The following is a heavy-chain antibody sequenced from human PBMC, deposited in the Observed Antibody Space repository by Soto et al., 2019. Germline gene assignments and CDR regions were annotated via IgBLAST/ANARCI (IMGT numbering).Heavy chain of an antibody. J-gene: IGHJ4*02. CDR2: ISDSGGTT. V-gene: IGHV3-23*01. D-gene: IGHD6-13*01. CDR3: AKIQQQPVD. Sequence: EVQLLESGGGLVQPGGSLRLSCAASGFTFSSYAMSWVRQAPGKGLEWVSVISDSGGTTYYTDPVKGRFTISRDNSKNTLYLQMNSLRVEDTAVYYCAKIQQQPVDWGQGTLFTVSS. CDR1: GFTFSSYA.